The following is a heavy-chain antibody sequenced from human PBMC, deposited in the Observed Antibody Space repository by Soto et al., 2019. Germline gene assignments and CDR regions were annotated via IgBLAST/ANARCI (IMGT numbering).Heavy chain of an antibody. Sequence: GGSLRLSCAASGFTFSSYAMHWVRQAPGKGLEWVTVISYDGSNKYYADSVKGRFTISRDNSKNTLYLQMNSLRAEDTAAYYCARGRIVVVISDAFDIWGQGTMVTVSS. V-gene: IGHV3-30-3*01. CDR1: GFTFSSYA. D-gene: IGHD3-22*01. CDR3: ARGRIVVVISDAFDI. J-gene: IGHJ3*02. CDR2: ISYDGSNK.